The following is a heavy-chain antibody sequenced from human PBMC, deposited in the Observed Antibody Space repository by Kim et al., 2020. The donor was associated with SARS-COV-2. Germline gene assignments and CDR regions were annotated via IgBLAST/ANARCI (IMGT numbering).Heavy chain of an antibody. D-gene: IGHD6-19*01. V-gene: IGHV3-30*18. CDR2: ISYDGSNK. CDR1: GFTFSSYG. CDR3: AKDLGAVAIKYYFDY. J-gene: IGHJ4*02. Sequence: GGSLRLSCAASGFTFSSYGMHWVRQAPGKGLEWVAVISYDGSNKYYADSVKGRFTISRDNSKNTLYLQMNSLRAEDTAVYYCAKDLGAVAIKYYFDYWDQETVVTVSS.